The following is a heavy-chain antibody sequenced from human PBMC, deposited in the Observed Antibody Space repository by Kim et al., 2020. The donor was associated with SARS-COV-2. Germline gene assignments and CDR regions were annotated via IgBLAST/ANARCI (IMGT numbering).Heavy chain of an antibody. CDR2: IYYSGST. J-gene: IGHJ4*02. CDR1: GGSISSYY. Sequence: SETLSLTCTVSGGSISSYYWSWIRQPPGKGLEWIGYIYYSGSTNYNPSLKSRVTISVDTSKNQFSLKLSSVTAADTAVYYCARATRVRVSGGSYFDYWGQGTLVTVSS. V-gene: IGHV4-59*01. CDR3: ARATRVRVSGGSYFDY. D-gene: IGHD1-26*01.